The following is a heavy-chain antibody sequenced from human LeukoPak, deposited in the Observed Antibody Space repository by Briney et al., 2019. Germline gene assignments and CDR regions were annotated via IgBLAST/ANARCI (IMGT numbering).Heavy chain of an antibody. CDR3: ATGQGSRWDN. J-gene: IGHJ4*02. V-gene: IGHV3-7*01. Sequence: PGGSLRLSCAVFGFSFNNHWMSWVRQAAGKRLEWVANIKQDGSESYYVGSVKGRFTISRDNAKNSLYLQMDSLRGEDTAVYYCATGQGSRWDNWGLGTLVTVSS. D-gene: IGHD6-13*01. CDR2: IKQDGSES. CDR1: GFSFNNHW.